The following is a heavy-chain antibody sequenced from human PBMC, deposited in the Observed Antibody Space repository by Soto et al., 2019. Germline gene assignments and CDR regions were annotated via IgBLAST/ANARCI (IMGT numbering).Heavy chain of an antibody. CDR2: IKSKTDGGTT. D-gene: IGHD3-10*01. CDR1: GFTFSNAW. Sequence: GGSLRLSCAASGFTFSNAWMSWVRQAPGKGLEWVGRIKSKTDGGTTDYAAPVKGRFTISRDDSKNTLYMQMNSLKTEDTAVYYCTTDPPHYYGSGSWTTDGYGMDVWGQGTTVTVSS. J-gene: IGHJ6*02. CDR3: TTDPPHYYGSGSWTTDGYGMDV. V-gene: IGHV3-15*01.